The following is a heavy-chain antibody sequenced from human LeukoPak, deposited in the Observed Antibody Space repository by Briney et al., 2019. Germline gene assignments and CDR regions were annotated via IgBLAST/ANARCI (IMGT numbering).Heavy chain of an antibody. V-gene: IGHV4-59*06. D-gene: IGHD5-12*01. J-gene: IGHJ3*02. CDR2: IYYSGST. CDR3: ARNSGYDYHDAFDI. Sequence: PSETLSLTCTVSGGSISSYYWSWIRQPPGKGLEWIGYIYYSGSTYYNPSLKSRVTISVDTSKNQFSLKLSSVTAADTAVYYCARNSGYDYHDAFDIWGQGTMVTVSS. CDR1: GGSISSYY.